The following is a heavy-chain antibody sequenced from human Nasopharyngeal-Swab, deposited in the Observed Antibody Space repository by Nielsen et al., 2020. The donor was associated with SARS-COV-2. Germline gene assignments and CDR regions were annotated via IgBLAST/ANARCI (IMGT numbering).Heavy chain of an antibody. CDR3: ARDTRPHYPYYRVV. CDR2: INAGNGDT. J-gene: IGHJ6*03. V-gene: IGHV1-3*01. Sequence: WVRQAPCQRLEWLGLINAGNGDTKYSQRFQGRVTITRDTSASIAYMDLTSLRSEDTAVYYCARDTRPHYPYYRVVWGKGTTVSLL. D-gene: IGHD1-26*01.